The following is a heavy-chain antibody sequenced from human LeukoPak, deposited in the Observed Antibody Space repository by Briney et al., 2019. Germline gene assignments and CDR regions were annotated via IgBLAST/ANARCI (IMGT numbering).Heavy chain of an antibody. V-gene: IGHV4-59*01. CDR2: IYYSGST. CDR1: GGSISSYY. D-gene: IGHD4-17*01. CDR3: ARVNGELEFDY. J-gene: IGHJ4*02. Sequence: PSETLSLTCTVSGGSISSYYWSWIRQPPGKGLEWIGYIYYSGSTNYNPSLKSRVTISVDTSKNQFSLKLSSVTAADTAVYYCARVNGELEFDYRGQGTLVTVSS.